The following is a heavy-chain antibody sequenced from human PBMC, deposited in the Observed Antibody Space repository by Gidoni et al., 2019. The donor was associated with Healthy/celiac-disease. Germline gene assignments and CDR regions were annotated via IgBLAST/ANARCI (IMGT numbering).Heavy chain of an antibody. J-gene: IGHJ5*02. CDR1: GFTFVDYA. D-gene: IGHD6-13*01. V-gene: IGHV3-9*01. CDR3: AKDTVGPIAAAGPRWFDP. CDR2: ISWNSGSI. Sequence: EVQLVESGGGLIQPGRSLRLSCVASGFTFVDYAMHWVLQAPGKGLEWVSGISWNSGSIGYADSVKGRFTISRDNAKNSLYLQMNSLRAEDTALYYCAKDTVGPIAAAGPRWFDPWGQGTLVTVSS.